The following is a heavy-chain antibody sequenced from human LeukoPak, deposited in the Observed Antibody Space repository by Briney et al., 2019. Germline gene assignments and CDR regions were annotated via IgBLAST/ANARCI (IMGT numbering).Heavy chain of an antibody. D-gene: IGHD3-16*01. J-gene: IGHJ4*02. V-gene: IGHV3-21*01. CDR2: ISSSSTYI. CDR1: GFTFTNYM. CDR3: ARDLTWSTFDY. Sequence: GGSLRLSCAASGFTFTNYMMNWVRQAPGKGLEWVSSISSSSTYIYYADSVKGRFTISRDNAKNSLYLQMNSLRAEDTAVYYCARDLTWSTFDYWGQGTLVTVSS.